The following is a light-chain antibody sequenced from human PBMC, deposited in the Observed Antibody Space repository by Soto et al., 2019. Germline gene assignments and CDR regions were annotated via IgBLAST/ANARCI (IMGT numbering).Light chain of an antibody. V-gene: IGKV1-9*01. Sequence: DIQLTQSPSFLSASVGDRVTITCRASQGISSSYLAWYQQTPGKAPKILIYAASTLQSGVPSRFSGSGSGTDFTLTISSLQAEDFATYYCQQTRSYPSTFGGGTKVDI. CDR3: QQTRSYPST. CDR2: AAS. CDR1: QGISSSY. J-gene: IGKJ4*01.